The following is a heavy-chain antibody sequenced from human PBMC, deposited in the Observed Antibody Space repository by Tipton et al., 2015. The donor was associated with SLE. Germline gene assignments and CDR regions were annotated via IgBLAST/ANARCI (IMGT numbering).Heavy chain of an antibody. CDR2: VSHRGTT. V-gene: IGHV4-34*08. CDR1: GGTSRDYF. Sequence: TLSLTCAVYGGTSRDYFWSWIRQPPGKGLEWIGEVSHRGTTNYNPSLDSRVTISLDRFNNQFTLKMTSVTAADTAVYYCANQNWNYYFWGQGNPVTVSS. J-gene: IGHJ4*02. CDR3: ANQNWNYYF. D-gene: IGHD1-7*01.